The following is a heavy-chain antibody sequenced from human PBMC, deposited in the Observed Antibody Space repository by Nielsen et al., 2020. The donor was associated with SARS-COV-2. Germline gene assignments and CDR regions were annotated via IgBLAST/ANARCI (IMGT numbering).Heavy chain of an antibody. V-gene: IGHV3-23*01. J-gene: IGHJ4*02. CDR1: GITYINYG. Sequence: ESLKISCEASGITYINYGMSWVRQAPGKGLEWVSSIGTSGGNSYYSDSVKGRFTISRDISKNTLFLQMNSLRAEDTALYYCTTRTFYLDYWGQGTLVTVSS. CDR3: TTRTFYLDY. D-gene: IGHD1-1*01. CDR2: IGTSGGNS.